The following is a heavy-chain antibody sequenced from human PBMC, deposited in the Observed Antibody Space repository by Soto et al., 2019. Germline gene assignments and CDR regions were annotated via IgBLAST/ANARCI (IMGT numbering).Heavy chain of an antibody. D-gene: IGHD3-10*01. CDR3: ARDRDHYVSGNYYNRIDF. Sequence: QVQLVQSGAEVKKPGSSVKVSCKASGGIFSTYAISWLRQAPGQGLEWMGGIIPIFGTPNYAQRFKGRVTVTADESTYTAYKELGRMRSEDNAVDCCARDRDHYVSGNYYNRIDFWGQGTLVTVSS. V-gene: IGHV1-69*01. CDR2: IIPIFGTP. J-gene: IGHJ4*02. CDR1: GGIFSTYA.